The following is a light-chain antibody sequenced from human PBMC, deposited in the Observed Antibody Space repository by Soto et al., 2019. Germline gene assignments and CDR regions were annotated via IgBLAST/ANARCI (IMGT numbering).Light chain of an antibody. CDR1: QSVSSSY. Sequence: EIVLTQSPGTLSLSPGERATLFCRASQSVSSSYLAWYQQKPGQAPRLLIYSASTRAIGIPDRFSGSGSGADFTLTISSLEPEDFAVYYCQQYGTSPLTFGGGTKVDIK. CDR2: SAS. V-gene: IGKV3-20*01. CDR3: QQYGTSPLT. J-gene: IGKJ4*01.